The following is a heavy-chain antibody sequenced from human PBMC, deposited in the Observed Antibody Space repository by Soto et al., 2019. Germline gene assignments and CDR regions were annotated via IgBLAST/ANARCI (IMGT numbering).Heavy chain of an antibody. CDR2: ISPTSEYI. D-gene: IGHD3-22*01. CDR1: GFSFSRHS. CDR3: ARKNYYADSGFYDY. J-gene: IGHJ4*02. Sequence: EVQLVESGGGLVQPGGSLRLSCAASGFSFSRHSMNWVRQAPGKGLEWVSSISPTSEYIYHADSVKGRFTISRDNAKNSLYLQMDSLRVDDTAVYYCARKNYYADSGFYDYWGQGALVTVSS. V-gene: IGHV3-21*01.